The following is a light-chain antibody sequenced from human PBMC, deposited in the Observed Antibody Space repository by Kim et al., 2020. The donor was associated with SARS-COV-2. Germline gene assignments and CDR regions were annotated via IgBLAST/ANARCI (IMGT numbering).Light chain of an antibody. V-gene: IGKV3-15*01. Sequence: VSPGERAHLPCRASQSVSSNLAWYQQKPGQAPRLLIYGASTRATGIPARFSGSGSGTEFTLTISSLQSEDFAVYYCQQYNNWPPNTFGQGTKLEI. CDR1: QSVSSN. J-gene: IGKJ2*01. CDR3: QQYNNWPPNT. CDR2: GAS.